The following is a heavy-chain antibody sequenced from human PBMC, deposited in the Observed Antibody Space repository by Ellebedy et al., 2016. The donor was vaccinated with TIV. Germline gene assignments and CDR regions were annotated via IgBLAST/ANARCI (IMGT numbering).Heavy chain of an antibody. D-gene: IGHD2-21*01. CDR2: INSDGSST. CDR3: ASKCGGECV. V-gene: IGHV3-74*01. Sequence: GESLKISXAASGFTFSSYWMHWVRQAPGKGLVWVSRINSDGSSTSYADSVKGRFTISRDNAKNTLYLEMNSLRAEDTAVYYCASKCGGECVWGQGTLVTVSS. J-gene: IGHJ1*01. CDR1: GFTFSSYW.